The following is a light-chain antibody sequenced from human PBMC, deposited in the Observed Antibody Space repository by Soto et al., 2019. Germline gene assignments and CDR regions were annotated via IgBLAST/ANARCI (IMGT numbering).Light chain of an antibody. CDR3: AAWDDSLSGVV. CDR2: SNN. Sequence: QSALTQPPSASGTPGQRVTISCSGSSSNIGTNFVYWYQQLPGTAPKVLIYSNNQRPSGVPDRFSGSKSGTSASLAISGLRSEDEADYYCAAWDDSLSGVVFGGGTQLTVL. CDR1: SSNIGTNF. J-gene: IGLJ3*02. V-gene: IGLV1-47*02.